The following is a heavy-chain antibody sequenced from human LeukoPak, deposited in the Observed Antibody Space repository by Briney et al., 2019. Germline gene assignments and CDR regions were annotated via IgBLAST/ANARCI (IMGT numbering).Heavy chain of an antibody. CDR3: SRLTHSYYADTAGYYPYYYMDV. Sequence: SETLSLTCTVPGGSISSSDYYWGWIRQSPGKGLEWIGRISYSGKTFYNPSLKSRVTMSVDTSKNLFSLRLNSVTAADTAVYYCSRLTHSYYADTAGYYPYYYMDVWGEGATVTVSS. D-gene: IGHD3-22*01. V-gene: IGHV4-39*02. CDR1: GGSISSSDYY. J-gene: IGHJ6*03. CDR2: ISYSGKT.